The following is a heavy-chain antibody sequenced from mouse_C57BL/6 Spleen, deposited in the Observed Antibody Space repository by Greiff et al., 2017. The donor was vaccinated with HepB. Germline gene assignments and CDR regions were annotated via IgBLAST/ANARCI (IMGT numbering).Heavy chain of an antibody. CDR2: IDPNSGGT. Sequence: QVQLQQPGAELVKPGASVKLSCKASGYTFTSYWMHWVKQRPGRGLEWIGRIDPNSGGTKYNEKFKSKATLTVDKPSSPAYMQLSSLTSEDSAVYYCARGGTTVVAKDYYAMDYWGQGTSVTVAS. CDR1: GYTFTSYW. J-gene: IGHJ4*01. CDR3: ARGGTTVVAKDYYAMDY. V-gene: IGHV1-72*01. D-gene: IGHD1-1*01.